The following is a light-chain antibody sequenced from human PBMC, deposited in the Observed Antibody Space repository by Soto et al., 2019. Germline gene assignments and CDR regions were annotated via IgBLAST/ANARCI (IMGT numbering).Light chain of an antibody. V-gene: IGLV1-44*01. Sequence: HSVLTQPPSASGTPGQRVTISCFGSSSNIGSNTVNWYQQLPGTAPKLLIYTNNQRPSGVPDRFSGSKSGTSASLAISGLQSEDEADYYCAAWDDSLNGYVFGTGTKLTVL. CDR1: SSNIGSNT. CDR3: AAWDDSLNGYV. CDR2: TNN. J-gene: IGLJ1*01.